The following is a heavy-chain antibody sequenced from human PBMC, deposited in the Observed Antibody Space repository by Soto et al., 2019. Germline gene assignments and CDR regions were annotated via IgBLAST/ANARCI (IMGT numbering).Heavy chain of an antibody. CDR1: GYTFISYY. CDR2: TNPSGSIT. Sequence: ASVKVSCKASGYTFISYYIHWVRQAPGQGLQWMGITNPSGSITTYAQKFQGRVTMTRDTSTSTVYMELSSLTSDDTAVYYCASPIGGSYNAFDIGGQGTMVTVAS. CDR3: ASPIGGSYNAFDI. D-gene: IGHD1-26*01. V-gene: IGHV1-46*01. J-gene: IGHJ3*02.